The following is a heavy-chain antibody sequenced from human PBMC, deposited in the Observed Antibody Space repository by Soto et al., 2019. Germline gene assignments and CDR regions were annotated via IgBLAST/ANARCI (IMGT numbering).Heavy chain of an antibody. CDR3: AKDAAISSGWYEYYFDY. D-gene: IGHD6-19*01. CDR2: ISGSGGST. Sequence: PGGSLRLSCAASGFIFSSFGMHWVRQAPGKGLEWVSAISGSGGSTYYADSVKGRFTISRDNSKNTLYLQMNSLRAEDTAVYYCAKDAAISSGWYEYYFDYWGQGTLVTVSS. CDR1: GFIFSSFG. J-gene: IGHJ4*02. V-gene: IGHV3-23*01.